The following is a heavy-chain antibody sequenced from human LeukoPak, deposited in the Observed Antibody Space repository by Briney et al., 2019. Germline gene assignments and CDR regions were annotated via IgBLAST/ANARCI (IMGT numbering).Heavy chain of an antibody. J-gene: IGHJ4*02. Sequence: SETLSLTCIVSGYSGSSNSYWAWIRQSPGKGLEWIGRIYSSGSTNYNPSLKSRVSMSVDTSKNQFSLKLTSVTAADTAVYYCARGGKATVVTMWGQGILVTVSS. V-gene: IGHV4-38-2*02. CDR1: GYSGSSNSY. D-gene: IGHD4-23*01. CDR3: ARGGKATVVTM. CDR2: IYSSGST.